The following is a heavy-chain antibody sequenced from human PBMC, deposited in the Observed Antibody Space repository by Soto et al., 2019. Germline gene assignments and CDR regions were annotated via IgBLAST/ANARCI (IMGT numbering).Heavy chain of an antibody. D-gene: IGHD6-6*01. CDR1: GFTFSSYG. CDR2: ISYDGSNK. CDR3: ANTYSSLDY. J-gene: IGHJ4*02. Sequence: GGSLRLSCAASGFTFSSYGMHWVRQAPGKGLEWVAVISYDGSNKYYADSVKGRFTISRDNSKNTLYLQMNSLRAEDTAVYYCANTYSSLDYWGQGTLVTVSS. V-gene: IGHV3-30*18.